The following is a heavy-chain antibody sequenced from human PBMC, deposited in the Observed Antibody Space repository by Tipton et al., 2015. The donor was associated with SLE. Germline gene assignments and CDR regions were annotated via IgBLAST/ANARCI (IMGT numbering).Heavy chain of an antibody. V-gene: IGHV3-30*03. CDR2: ISHLGTTK. CDR3: ADNPSRRDRASADN. J-gene: IGHJ4*02. Sequence: SLRLSCAASGFTFSTYGMHWLRQAPGKGLEWVAFISHLGTTKYYADSVKGRFTISRDNSKNTLYLQMNSLRAEDTAVYYCADNPSRRDRASADNWGQGTLVTGPS. D-gene: IGHD6-25*01. CDR1: GFTFSTYG.